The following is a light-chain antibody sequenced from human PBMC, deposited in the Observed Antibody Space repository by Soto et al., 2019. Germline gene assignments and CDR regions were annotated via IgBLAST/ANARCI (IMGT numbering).Light chain of an antibody. CDR2: GAS. Sequence: EIVMTQSPATLSVSPGERATLSCRASQSVSSNLAWYQQKPGQAPRLLIYGASTRATGIPARFSGSGSGTEXTXTXXXXQSXXXXXXXXXXYGTWWTFGQGTKVEIK. CDR1: QSVSSN. CDR3: XXYGTWWT. V-gene: IGKV3-15*01. J-gene: IGKJ1*01.